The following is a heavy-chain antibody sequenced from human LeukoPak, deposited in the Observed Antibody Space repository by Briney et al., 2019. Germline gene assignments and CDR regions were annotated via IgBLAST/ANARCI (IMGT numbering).Heavy chain of an antibody. D-gene: IGHD4-17*01. V-gene: IGHV3-53*01. CDR1: GFTVSSNY. Sequence: PGGSLRLSCAASGFTVSSNYMSWVRQAPGKGLEWVSVIYSGGSTYYADSVKGRFTISRDNSKNTLYLQMSSLRAEDTAVYYCARGIDYGDYAFDYWGQGTLVTVSS. CDR3: ARGIDYGDYAFDY. CDR2: IYSGGST. J-gene: IGHJ4*02.